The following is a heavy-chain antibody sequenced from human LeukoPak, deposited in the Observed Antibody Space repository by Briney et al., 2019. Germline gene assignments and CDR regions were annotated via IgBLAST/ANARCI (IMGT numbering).Heavy chain of an antibody. CDR2: MNANSGHT. D-gene: IGHD6-13*01. J-gene: IGHJ4*02. Sequence: ASLKVSCKASGYTFTSYAINGVPQAPGQGVEWMGWMNANSGHTGYAQKFQGRVTMTRNTSISTAYMELSSLRAEDTAVYYCARVRQQLVRIFKFDIWGQGTLVTVSS. V-gene: IGHV1-8*01. CDR1: GYTFTSYA. CDR3: ARVRQQLVRIFKFDI.